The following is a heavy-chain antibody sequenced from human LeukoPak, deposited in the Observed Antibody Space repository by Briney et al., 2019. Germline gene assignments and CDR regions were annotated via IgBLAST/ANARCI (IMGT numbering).Heavy chain of an antibody. D-gene: IGHD1-26*01. J-gene: IGHJ6*02. CDR2: ISSSSSTI. CDR1: GFTFSSYS. Sequence: PGGSLRLSCAASGFTFSSYSMTWVRQAPGKGLEWVSYISSSSSTIHYADSVKGRFTMSRDNAKNSLYLQMNSLRDEDTAVYYCARDRYRNPCYYGMGVGGQGNTVTVS. V-gene: IGHV3-48*02. CDR3: ARDRYRNPCYYGMGV.